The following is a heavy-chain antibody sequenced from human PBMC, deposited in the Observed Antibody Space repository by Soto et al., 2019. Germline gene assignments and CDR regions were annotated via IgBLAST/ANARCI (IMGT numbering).Heavy chain of an antibody. J-gene: IGHJ3*02. V-gene: IGHV1-18*01. CDR3: ARSRRGVSDSSSRKPPYDAFDI. CDR1: GYTFTSYG. Sequence: ASVKVSCKASGYTFTSYGISWVRQAPGQGLEWMGWISAYNGNTKNAQKLQGRVTMTTDTSTSTAYMELRSLRSDDTAMYYCARSRRGVSDSSSRKPPYDAFDIWGQGTMVTVSS. CDR2: ISAYNGNT. D-gene: IGHD6-13*01.